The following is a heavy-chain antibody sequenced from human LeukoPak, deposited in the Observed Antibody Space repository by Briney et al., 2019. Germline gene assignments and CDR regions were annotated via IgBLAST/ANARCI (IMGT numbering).Heavy chain of an antibody. V-gene: IGHV4-4*02. J-gene: IGHJ1*01. CDR1: GGSISSSNW. CDR2: IYHSGST. Sequence: SGTLSLTCAVSGGSISSSNWWSWVRQPPGKGLEWIGEIYHSGSTNYNPSLKSRVTISVDTSKNQFSLKLSSVTAADTAVYYCARHPGCSGGSCYPEYFQHWGQGTLVTVSS. CDR3: ARHPGCSGGSCYPEYFQH. D-gene: IGHD2-15*01.